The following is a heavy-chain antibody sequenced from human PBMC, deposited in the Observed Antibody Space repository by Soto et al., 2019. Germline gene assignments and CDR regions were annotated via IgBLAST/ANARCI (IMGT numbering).Heavy chain of an antibody. J-gene: IGHJ1*01. CDR1: GFTFSSYA. CDR2: ISGTGRVT. CDR3: AKDVHYDIVTGIEYFDH. D-gene: IGHD3-9*01. V-gene: IGHV3-23*01. Sequence: EVQLLESGGGLVQPGGSLKISCAVSGFTFSSYAMSWVRQAPGKGLEWVSGISGTGRVTNYAESVKGRFTISRDSPKNTLYLEMKSLRVEDTAVYYCAKDVHYDIVTGIEYFDHWGQGTLVTVSS.